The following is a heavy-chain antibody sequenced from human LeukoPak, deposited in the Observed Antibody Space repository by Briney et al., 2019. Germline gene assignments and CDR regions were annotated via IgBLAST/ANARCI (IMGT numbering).Heavy chain of an antibody. V-gene: IGHV1-18*04. CDR1: AITSYG. CDR2: ISAYNGNT. Sequence: ASVKVSCKASAITSYGISWVRQAPGQGLEWMGWISAYNGNTNYAQKFQGRVTVTTDTSTSTAYMELRSLRSDDTAVYYCARDKEGYYGSGSYYDYWGQGTLVTVSS. D-gene: IGHD3-10*01. CDR3: ARDKEGYYGSGSYYDY. J-gene: IGHJ4*02.